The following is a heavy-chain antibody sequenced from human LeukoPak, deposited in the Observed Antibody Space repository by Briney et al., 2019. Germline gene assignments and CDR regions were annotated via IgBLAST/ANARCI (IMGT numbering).Heavy chain of an antibody. D-gene: IGHD3-3*01. V-gene: IGHV3-23*01. CDR1: GLTFSSYA. J-gene: IGHJ4*02. Sequence: HPGGSLRLSCAASGLTFSSYAMSWVRQAPGKGLEWVSAIGGTGSSTYYADSVKGRFTISRDNSKNTLYLQMNSLRAEDTAVYYCARDMGRLRFLEWLLQPDYWGQGTLVTVSS. CDR3: ARDMGRLRFLEWLLQPDY. CDR2: IGGTGSST.